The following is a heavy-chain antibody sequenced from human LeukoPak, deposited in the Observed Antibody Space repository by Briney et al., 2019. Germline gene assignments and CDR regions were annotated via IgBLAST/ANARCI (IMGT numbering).Heavy chain of an antibody. CDR2: INSDGSST. J-gene: IGHJ4*02. D-gene: IGHD1-7*01. V-gene: IGHV3-74*01. Sequence: GGSLRLSCAASGFTFSTYWMHWVRQAPGKGLVWVSRINSDGSSTRYADSVKGRFTISRDNAKNTLYLQMNSLRAEDTAVYFCARENYASFDYWGQGTLVTVSS. CDR3: ARENYASFDY. CDR1: GFTFSTYW.